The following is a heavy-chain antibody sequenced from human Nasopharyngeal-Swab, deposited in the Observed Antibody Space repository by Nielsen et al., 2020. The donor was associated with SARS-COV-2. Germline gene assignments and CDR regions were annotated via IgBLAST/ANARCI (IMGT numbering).Heavy chain of an antibody. D-gene: IGHD3-22*01. J-gene: IGHJ6*03. CDR2: INAGNGNT. CDR1: GYTFTSYA. CDR3: ARDRRSGYHYEGKDTYYYYMDV. V-gene: IGHV1-3*01. Sequence: ASVKVSCKASGYTFTSYAMHWVRQAPGQRLEWMGWINAGNGNTKYSQKFQGRVTITRDTSASTAYMELSSLRSEDMAVYYCARDRRSGYHYEGKDTYYYYMDVWGKGTTVTVSS.